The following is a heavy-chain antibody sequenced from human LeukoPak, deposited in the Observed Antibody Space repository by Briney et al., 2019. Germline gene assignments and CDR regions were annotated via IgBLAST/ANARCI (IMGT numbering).Heavy chain of an antibody. J-gene: IGHJ6*02. CDR3: AKDGSYCGGDCYSRMDV. Sequence: GGSLRLSCAASGFTFSSYAMSWVRQAPGKGLEWVSAISGSGGSTYYADSVKGRFTISRDNSKNTLYLQMNSLRAEDTAVYYCAKDGSYCGGDCYSRMDVWGQGTTVTASS. D-gene: IGHD2-21*02. V-gene: IGHV3-23*01. CDR1: GFTFSSYA. CDR2: ISGSGGST.